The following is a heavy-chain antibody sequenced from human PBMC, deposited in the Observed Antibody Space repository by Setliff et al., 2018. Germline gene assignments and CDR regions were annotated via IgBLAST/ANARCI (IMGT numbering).Heavy chain of an antibody. CDR3: ARGYCNSVGCFFAGWFDP. V-gene: IGHV4-34*01. CDR2: IHHSGST. CDR1: GGSFSSYY. Sequence: KASETLSLTCAVYGGSFSSYYWNWIRQPPGKGLEWIGEIHHSGSTKYNPSLKSRVTISVDTSKNQFSLRLSSVTAADTAVYYCARGYCNSVGCFFAGWFDPWGQGTLVTVSS. J-gene: IGHJ5*02. D-gene: IGHD2-2*01.